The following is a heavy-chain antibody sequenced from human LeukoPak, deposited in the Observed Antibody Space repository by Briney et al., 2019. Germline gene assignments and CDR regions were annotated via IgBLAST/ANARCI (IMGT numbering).Heavy chain of an antibody. J-gene: IGHJ4*02. CDR3: AKEVGHCSGGSCAEHFDY. CDR2: IYSGGTT. V-gene: IGHV3-53*05. Sequence: GGSLRLSCAACGFTVINNYMTWVRQAPGKGLEWVSVIYSGGTTHYADSVKGRFTISRDNSRNTLYLQMNSLRAEDTAVYYCAKEVGHCSGGSCAEHFDYWGQGTLVTVSS. D-gene: IGHD2-15*01. CDR1: GFTVINNY.